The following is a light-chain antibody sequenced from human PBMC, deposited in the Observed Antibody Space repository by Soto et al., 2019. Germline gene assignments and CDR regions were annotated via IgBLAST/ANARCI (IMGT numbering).Light chain of an antibody. CDR3: QQDNSYAT. J-gene: IGKJ1*01. CDR1: QTISNW. Sequence: DTQMTQSPSTLSASVGERVTITCRASQTISNWVAWYQQKPGKAPKLLIYKASTLESGVPSRFSGSRSGTEFTLTISSLQPDDFAKYYCQQDNSYATFGQGTKVEIK. V-gene: IGKV1-5*03. CDR2: KAS.